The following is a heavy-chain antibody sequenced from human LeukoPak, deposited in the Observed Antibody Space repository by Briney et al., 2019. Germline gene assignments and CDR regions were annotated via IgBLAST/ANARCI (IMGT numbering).Heavy chain of an antibody. CDR3: ARDGATMIPHLAY. D-gene: IGHD5-12*01. CDR2: ISSSSSDI. CDR1: GFAFSTYG. Sequence: GGPLRLSCVASGFAFSTYGMAWVRQAPGKGLECISYISSSSSDIYYADSLKGRFTISRDNAKNSLYLQINSLTDEDTAMYYCARDGATMIPHLAYWGQGTLVTVSS. V-gene: IGHV3-48*02. J-gene: IGHJ4*02.